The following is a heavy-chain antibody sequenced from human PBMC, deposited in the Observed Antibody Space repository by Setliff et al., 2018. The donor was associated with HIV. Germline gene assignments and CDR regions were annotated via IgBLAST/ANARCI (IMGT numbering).Heavy chain of an antibody. CDR2: ITLYNGNT. V-gene: IGHV1-45*02. J-gene: IGHJ4*02. D-gene: IGHD6-19*01. CDR1: GYTFTYCS. CDR3: VPLLLAVAGTRFSGFFDY. Sequence: SVKVSCKASGYTFTYCSLHWLQQAPGQGLERMRWITLYNGNTNYAKKFQSRVTITRDMSLRTAYIELSSLRSEDSAVYYWVPLLLAVAGTRFSGFFDYWGQGTLVTVSS.